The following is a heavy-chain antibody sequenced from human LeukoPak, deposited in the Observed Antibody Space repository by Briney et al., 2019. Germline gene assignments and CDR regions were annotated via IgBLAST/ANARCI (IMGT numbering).Heavy chain of an antibody. V-gene: IGHV5-51*01. CDR2: IYPGDSDT. CDR1: GYSFTSYW. Sequence: GESLKISCKGSGYSFTSYWIGWVRQMPGKGLEWMGIIYPGDSDTRYSPSFQGQVTISADKSISTAYLQWSSLKASDTAMYYCARHKWELLRNDAFDIWGQGTMVTVSS. CDR3: ARHKWELLRNDAFDI. D-gene: IGHD1-26*01. J-gene: IGHJ3*02.